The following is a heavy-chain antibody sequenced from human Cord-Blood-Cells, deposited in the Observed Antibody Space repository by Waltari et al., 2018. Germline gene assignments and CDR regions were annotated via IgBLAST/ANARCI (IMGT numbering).Heavy chain of an antibody. D-gene: IGHD2-2*01. J-gene: IGHJ4*02. Sequence: QVQLQESGPGLVKPSETLSLTCTVSGGSISSYYWSWIRQPPGKGLEWIGYIDYRGGTNYSPALKSRVTISVDTSKNQFSLKLSSVTAADTAVYYCARHVGGSSTSCYDYWGQGTLVTVSS. CDR3: ARHVGGSSTSCYDY. V-gene: IGHV4-59*08. CDR2: IDYRGGT. CDR1: GGSISSYY.